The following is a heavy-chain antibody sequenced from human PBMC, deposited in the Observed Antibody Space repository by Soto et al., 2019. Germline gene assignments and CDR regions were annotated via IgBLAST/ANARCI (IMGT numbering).Heavy chain of an antibody. CDR3: VSSSDAYKFVGDC. Sequence: EVQLVESGAGLAQHGGTLRLSCAASGFTFSSHWIHCVRQAPGKELVLVSRINGDGSSTSYADSGKCRFNISRDNAKNTLYLQMKRIRVGQTAVYYWVSSSDAYKFVGDCWGQGAVVT. D-gene: IGHD3-22*01. J-gene: IGHJ4*02. V-gene: IGHV3-74*01. CDR1: GFTFSSHW. CDR2: INGDGSST.